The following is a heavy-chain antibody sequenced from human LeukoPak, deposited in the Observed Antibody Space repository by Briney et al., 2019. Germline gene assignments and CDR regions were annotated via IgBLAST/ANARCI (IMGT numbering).Heavy chain of an antibody. CDR3: ARERYYDSSGYYRLFDY. J-gene: IGHJ4*02. D-gene: IGHD3-22*01. CDR1: GFTFSSYS. Sequence: GGSLRLSCAASGFTFSSYSMNWVRQAPGKRLEWVSYISSSSSTIYYADSEKGRFTISRDNAKNSLYLQMNSLRAEDTAVYYCARERYYDSSGYYRLFDYWGQGTLVTVSS. V-gene: IGHV3-48*01. CDR2: ISSSSSTI.